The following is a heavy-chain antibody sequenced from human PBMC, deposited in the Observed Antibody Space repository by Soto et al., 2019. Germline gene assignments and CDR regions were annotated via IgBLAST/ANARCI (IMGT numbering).Heavy chain of an antibody. D-gene: IGHD2-2*02. J-gene: IGHJ4*02. V-gene: IGHV5-51*01. Sequence: PGESLKISCKGIGYRFSTYWIAWVRQMPGKGLEWMGTIFPDDSETRYSPTSQGQVTISADKSISTAYLQWRSLKASDSAIYYCARQGYCSSTACYSVDYWGQGTLVTVSS. CDR1: GYRFSTYW. CDR2: IFPDDSET. CDR3: ARQGYCSSTACYSVDY.